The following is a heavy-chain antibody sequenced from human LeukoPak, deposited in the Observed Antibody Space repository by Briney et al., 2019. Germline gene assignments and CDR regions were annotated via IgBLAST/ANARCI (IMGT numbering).Heavy chain of an antibody. CDR2: IKQDGSEK. J-gene: IGHJ4*02. Sequence: GGSLRLSCAASGFTFSSYGMSWVRQAPGKGLEWVANIKQDGSEKYYVDSVKGRFTISRDNAKNSLYLQMNSLRAGDTAVYYCARTIEMATISYFDYWGQGTLVTVSS. CDR1: GFTFSSYG. V-gene: IGHV3-7*01. D-gene: IGHD5-24*01. CDR3: ARTIEMATISYFDY.